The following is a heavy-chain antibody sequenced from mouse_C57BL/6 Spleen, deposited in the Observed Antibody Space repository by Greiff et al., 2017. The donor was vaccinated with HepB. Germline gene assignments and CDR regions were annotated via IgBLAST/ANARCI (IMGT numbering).Heavy chain of an antibody. CDR1: GYTFTSYW. D-gene: IGHD1-1*01. CDR3: ARIRITTDYFDY. CDR2: IHPNSGST. Sequence: VQLQQSGAELVKPGASVKLSCKASGYTFTSYWMHWVKQRPGQGLEWIGMIHPNSGSTNYNEKFKSKATLTVDKSSSTAYMQLSSLTSEDSAVYYCARIRITTDYFDYWGQGTTLTVSS. V-gene: IGHV1-64*01. J-gene: IGHJ2*01.